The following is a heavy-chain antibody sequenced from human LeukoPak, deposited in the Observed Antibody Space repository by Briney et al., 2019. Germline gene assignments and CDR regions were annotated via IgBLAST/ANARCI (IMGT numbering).Heavy chain of an antibody. J-gene: IGHJ5*02. V-gene: IGHV4-34*01. CDR3: AHRRAPPRRRADPGFDP. Sequence: SETLSLTCAVYGGSFSGYYWSWIRQPPGKGLEWIEEINHSGSTNYNPSLKSRVTISVDTSKNQFSLKLSSVTAADTAVYYCAHRRAPPRRRADPGFDPWGQGTLVTVSS. CDR1: GGSFSGYY. CDR2: INHSGST.